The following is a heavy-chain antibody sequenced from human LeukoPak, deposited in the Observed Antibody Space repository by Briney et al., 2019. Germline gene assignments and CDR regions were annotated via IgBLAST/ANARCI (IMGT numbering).Heavy chain of an antibody. D-gene: IGHD6-13*01. CDR1: GGSISSGTFY. J-gene: IGHJ6*03. CDR3: ARGIAAADDYYYYYMDV. CDR2: IYSSGST. V-gene: IGHV4-61*02. Sequence: SQTLSLTCTVSGGSISSGTFYWSWIRQPAGKGLEWIGRIYSSGSTNYNPSLKSRVTISVDTSKNQFSLKLSSVTAADTAVYYCARGIAAADDYYYYYMDVWGKGTTVTVSS.